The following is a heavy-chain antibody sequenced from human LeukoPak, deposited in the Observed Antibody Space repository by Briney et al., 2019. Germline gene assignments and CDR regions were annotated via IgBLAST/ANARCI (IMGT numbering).Heavy chain of an antibody. V-gene: IGHV4-61*01. J-gene: IGHJ4*02. CDR3: ATYYVGIGGRGH. CDR2: NGNT. Sequence: SQTLSLTCSVSGDSVSSGSHDWRSIRQAPGKGLEWIAHNGNTEYNPSLQSRVTISIDTSKNQFSLKLSTVTSADTAVYYCATYYVGIGGRGHWGAGALVTVSS. D-gene: IGHD2-15*01. CDR1: GDSVSSGSHD.